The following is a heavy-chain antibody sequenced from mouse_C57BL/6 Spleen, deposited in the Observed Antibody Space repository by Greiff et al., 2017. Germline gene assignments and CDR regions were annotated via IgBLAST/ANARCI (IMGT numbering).Heavy chain of an antibody. CDR3: ARKVAHMDY. J-gene: IGHJ4*01. CDR2: ISSGSSTI. Sequence: EVMLVESGGGLVKPGGSLKLSCAASGFTFSDYGMHWVRQAPEKGLEWVAYISSGSSTIYYADTVKGRFTISRDNAKNTLFLQMTSLRSEDTAMYYCARKVAHMDYWGQGTSVTVSS. CDR1: GFTFSDYG. D-gene: IGHD1-3*01. V-gene: IGHV5-17*01.